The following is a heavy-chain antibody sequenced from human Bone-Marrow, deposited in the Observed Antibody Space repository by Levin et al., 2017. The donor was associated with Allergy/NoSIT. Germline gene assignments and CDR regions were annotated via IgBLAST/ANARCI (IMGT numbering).Heavy chain of an antibody. CDR3: ARDSDSYASGSPY. CDR1: EGTFRSST. Sequence: GASVKVSCKASEGTFRSSTITWVRQAPGQGLEWMGRIIPILNIANSAQKLQGRVTITADKSTNTAYLELTSLTFEDTAVYYCARDSDSYASGSPYWGQGTLVTVSS. D-gene: IGHD3-10*01. CDR2: IIPILNIA. J-gene: IGHJ1*01. V-gene: IGHV1-69*04.